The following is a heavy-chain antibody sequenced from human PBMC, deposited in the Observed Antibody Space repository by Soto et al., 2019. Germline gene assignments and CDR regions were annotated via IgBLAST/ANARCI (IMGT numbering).Heavy chain of an antibody. CDR3: ARQYVSVPTIPMLSYDF. D-gene: IGHD5-12*01. CDR2: IFPSDSDT. J-gene: IGHJ4*02. V-gene: IGHV5-51*01. Sequence: GESLKISCKGSGYTFSAYWIAWVRQMPGKGLEWMGLIFPSDSDTRYSPSFQGQVTISVDKSISTAYLQWGSLKASDTAIYYCARQYVSVPTIPMLSYDFWGQGTLVTVSS. CDR1: GYTFSAYW.